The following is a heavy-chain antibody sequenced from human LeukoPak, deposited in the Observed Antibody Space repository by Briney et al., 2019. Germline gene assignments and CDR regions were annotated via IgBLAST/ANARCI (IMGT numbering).Heavy chain of an antibody. CDR1: GFTVSSNY. J-gene: IGHJ3*02. D-gene: IGHD3-22*01. CDR2: IYSGGST. CDR3: ARDDTHYGSSGSFYDAFDI. V-gene: IGHV3-53*01. Sequence: GGSLRLSCAASGFTVSSNYMSWVRQAPGKGLEWVSVIYSGGSTYYADSVKGRFTISRDNSKNTLYLQMNSLRAEDTAVYYCARDDTHYGSSGSFYDAFDIWGQGTMVTVSS.